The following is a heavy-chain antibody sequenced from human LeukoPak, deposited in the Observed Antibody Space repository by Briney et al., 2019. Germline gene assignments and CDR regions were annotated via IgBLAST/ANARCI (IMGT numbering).Heavy chain of an antibody. Sequence: ASVKVSCKASGYTFTSYYMHWVRQAPGQGLEWMGIINPSGGSTSYAQKFQGRVTMTRDTSTCTVYMELSSLRSEDTAVYYCARRGLWLPRLPLLEYYFDYWGQGTLVTVSS. D-gene: IGHD5-18*01. V-gene: IGHV1-46*01. CDR3: ARRGLWLPRLPLLEYYFDY. J-gene: IGHJ4*02. CDR1: GYTFTSYY. CDR2: INPSGGST.